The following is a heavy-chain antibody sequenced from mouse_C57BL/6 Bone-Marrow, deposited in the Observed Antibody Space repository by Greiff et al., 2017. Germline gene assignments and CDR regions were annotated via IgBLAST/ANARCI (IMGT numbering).Heavy chain of an antibody. CDR3: AREWYYTWFAY. J-gene: IGHJ3*01. V-gene: IGHV5-4*01. CDR2: ISAGGSYT. D-gene: IGHD1-1*01. CDR1: GFTFSSYA. Sequence: EVHLVESGGGLVKPGGSLKLSCAASGFTFSSYAMSWVRQTPEKRLEWVATISAGGSYTYYPDNVKGRFTISRDNAKNNLYLQMSHLKSEDTAMYYCAREWYYTWFAYWGQGTLVTVSA.